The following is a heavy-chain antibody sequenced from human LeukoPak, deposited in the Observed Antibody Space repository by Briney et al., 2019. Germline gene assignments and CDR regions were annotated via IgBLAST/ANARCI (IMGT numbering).Heavy chain of an antibody. Sequence: QPGRSLRLSCAASGFTFDDYAMHWVRQAPGKGLEWVSGISWNSGSIGYADSVKGRFTISRDNAKNSLYLQMNSLRAEDTALYYCAKDCGWGPLRYFDLWGRGTLVTVSS. CDR2: ISWNSGSI. J-gene: IGHJ2*01. D-gene: IGHD6-19*01. CDR1: GFTFDDYA. CDR3: AKDCGWGPLRYFDL. V-gene: IGHV3-9*01.